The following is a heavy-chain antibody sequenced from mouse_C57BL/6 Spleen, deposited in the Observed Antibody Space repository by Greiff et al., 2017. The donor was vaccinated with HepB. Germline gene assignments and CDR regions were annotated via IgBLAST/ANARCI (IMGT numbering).Heavy chain of an antibody. Sequence: VQGVESGAELVRPGTSVKVSCKASGYAFTNYLIEWVKQRPGQGLEWIGVINPGSGGTNYNEKFKGKATLTADKSSSTAYMQLSSLTSEDSAVYFCARGGYDSPLDYWGQGTTLTVSS. CDR3: ARGGYDSPLDY. CDR2: INPGSGGT. CDR1: GYAFTNYL. D-gene: IGHD2-4*01. V-gene: IGHV1-54*01. J-gene: IGHJ2*01.